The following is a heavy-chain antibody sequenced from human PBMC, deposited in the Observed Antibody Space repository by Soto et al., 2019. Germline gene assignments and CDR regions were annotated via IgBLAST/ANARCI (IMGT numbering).Heavy chain of an antibody. CDR1: GFTFSSYD. CDR2: IGTAGDT. Sequence: GGSLRLSCAASGFTFSSYDMHWVRQATGKGLEWVSAIGTAGDTYYPGSVKGRFTISRENAKNSLYLQMNSLRAGDTAVYYCARAGGYCSSTSCVSNYYYMDVWGKGTTVTVSS. J-gene: IGHJ6*03. D-gene: IGHD2-2*01. V-gene: IGHV3-13*01. CDR3: ARAGGYCSSTSCVSNYYYMDV.